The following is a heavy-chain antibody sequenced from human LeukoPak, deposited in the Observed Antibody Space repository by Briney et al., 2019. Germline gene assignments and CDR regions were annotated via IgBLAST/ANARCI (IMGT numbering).Heavy chain of an antibody. CDR1: GFTFSSYG. CDR2: IRYGGSNK. CDR3: ATESIVGPTGGGDY. J-gene: IGHJ4*02. Sequence: PGGSPRLSCAASGFTFSSYGMHWVRQAPGKGLEWVAFIRYGGSNKYYSDSVKGRFTISRDNSRNTLYLQMSSLRADDTAVYYCATESIVGPTGGGDYWGQGTLVTVSS. D-gene: IGHD1-26*01. V-gene: IGHV3-30*02.